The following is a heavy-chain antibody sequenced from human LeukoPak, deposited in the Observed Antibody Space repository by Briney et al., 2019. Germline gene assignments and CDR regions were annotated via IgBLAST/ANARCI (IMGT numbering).Heavy chain of an antibody. CDR2: FYVGGAT. V-gene: IGHV3-53*01. CDR3: ARGDGYNFFDY. J-gene: IGHJ4*02. CDR1: GFSVTNNY. D-gene: IGHD5-24*01. Sequence: GGSLGLSCAVSGFSVTNNYMGWVRQAPGKGLEWVSVFYVGGATYYADSVKGRFTISRDNSENTLYLQMKSLRAEDTAVYYCARGDGYNFFDYWGQGTLVTVSS.